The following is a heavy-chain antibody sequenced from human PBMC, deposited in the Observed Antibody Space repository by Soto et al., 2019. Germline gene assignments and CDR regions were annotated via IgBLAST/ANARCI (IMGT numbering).Heavy chain of an antibody. J-gene: IGHJ6*02. D-gene: IGHD4-17*01. CDR3: ARSRGTRDYATSYYYYGMDV. CDR2: IYYSGST. CDR1: GGSISSYY. Sequence: SETLSLTCTVSGGSISSYYWSWIRQPPGKGLEWIGCIYYSGSTNYNPSLKSRVTISVDTSKNQFSLKLSSVTAADTAVYYCARSRGTRDYATSYYYYGMDVWGQGTTVTVSS. V-gene: IGHV4-59*01.